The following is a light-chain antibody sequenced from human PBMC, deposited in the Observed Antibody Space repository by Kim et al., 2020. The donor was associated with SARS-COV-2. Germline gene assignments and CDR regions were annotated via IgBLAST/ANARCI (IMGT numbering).Light chain of an antibody. J-gene: IGLJ3*02. CDR3: NSRDSSGKHLV. V-gene: IGLV3-19*01. CDR2: GRN. CDR1: SLRNYY. Sequence: SSELTQDPAVSVALGQTVRITCQGDSLRNYYASWYQQKPRQAPVVVIYGRNDRPSGIPDRFSGSNSGNTASLTITGAQAEDEANYYCNSRDSSGKHLVFGGGTKLTVL.